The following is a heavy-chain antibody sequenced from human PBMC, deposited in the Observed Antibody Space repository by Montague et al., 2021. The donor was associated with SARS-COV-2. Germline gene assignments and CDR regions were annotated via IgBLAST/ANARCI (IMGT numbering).Heavy chain of an antibody. CDR3: ARGDGVLEAAPYI. J-gene: IGHJ3*02. CDR1: GGSISNSGYY. CDR2: INYSGST. D-gene: IGHD2-15*01. V-gene: IGHV4-31*03. Sequence: TLSLTYTVSGGSISNSGYYCSWIRQHPGKVLEWIGYINYSGSTYYNPSLTSRVTISLDTSKNQFSLKLSSVTAADTAVYYCARGDGVLEAAPYIWGQGTMVTVSS.